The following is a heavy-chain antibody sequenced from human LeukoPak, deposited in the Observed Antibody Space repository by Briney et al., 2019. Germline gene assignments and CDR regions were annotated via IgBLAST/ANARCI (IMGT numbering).Heavy chain of an antibody. J-gene: IGHJ4*02. CDR2: IYSGGST. V-gene: IGHV3-66*01. CDR1: EFSVGSNY. CDR3: ARDHGGSYSY. Sequence: GGSLRLSCAASEFSVGSNYMTWVRQAPGKGLEWVSLIYSGGSTYYADSVKGRFTISRDNSKNTLYLQMNSLRVEDTAVYFCARDHGGSYSYWGQGTLVTVSS. D-gene: IGHD3-10*01.